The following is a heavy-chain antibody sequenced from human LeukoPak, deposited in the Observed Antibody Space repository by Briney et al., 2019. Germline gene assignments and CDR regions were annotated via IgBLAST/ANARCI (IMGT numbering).Heavy chain of an antibody. CDR2: ISYDGSNK. CDR1: GFIFNNYA. D-gene: IGHD4-17*01. CDR3: ARKGLDYGDDEWFDP. J-gene: IGHJ5*02. V-gene: IGHV3-30*03. Sequence: GRSLRLSCAASGFIFNNYAMHWVRQAPDKGLEWVAGISYDGSNKYYADSVKGRFTISRDNSKNILYLEMSSLRPEDTAVYYCARKGLDYGDDEWFDPWGQGSRVSVSS.